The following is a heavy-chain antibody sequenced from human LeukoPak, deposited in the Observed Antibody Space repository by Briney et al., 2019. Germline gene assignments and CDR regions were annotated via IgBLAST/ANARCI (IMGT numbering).Heavy chain of an antibody. CDR1: GISLSNYA. CDR2: ISERGGST. CDR3: AKRGVVIRGILVIGYHQEAYHYDF. V-gene: IGHV3-23*01. J-gene: IGHJ4*02. Sequence: PGGSLRLSCVVSGISLSNYAMTWVRQTPGKGLEWVSYISERGGSTTYADSVKGRFTISRDTSLNTLYLRMNNLRAEDTAVYFCAKRGVVIRGILVIGYHQEAYHYDFWGQGVLVTVSS. D-gene: IGHD3-10*01.